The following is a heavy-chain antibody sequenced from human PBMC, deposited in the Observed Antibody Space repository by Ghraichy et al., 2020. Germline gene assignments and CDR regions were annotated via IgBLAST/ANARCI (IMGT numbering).Heavy chain of an antibody. CDR3: AKERDTSGYYSFRGDYYGMDV. V-gene: IGHV3-30*18. D-gene: IGHD3-22*01. CDR1: GFTFSRYG. CDR2: TSYDGNTK. Sequence: GGSLRLSCAASGFTFSRYGMHWVRQAPGKGLEWVAVTSYDGNTKNYADSVKGRFTISRDNSKNTLYLQMNSLKPEDTAVFYCAKERDTSGYYSFRGDYYGMDVWGQGTTVTVSS. J-gene: IGHJ6*02.